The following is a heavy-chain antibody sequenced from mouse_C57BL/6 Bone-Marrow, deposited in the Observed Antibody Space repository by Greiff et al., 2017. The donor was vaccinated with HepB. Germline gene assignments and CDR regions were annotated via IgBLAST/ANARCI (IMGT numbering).Heavy chain of an antibody. Sequence: EVKLVESGGGLVKPGGSLKLSCAASGFTFSSYAMSWVRQTPEKRLEWVATISDGGSYTYYPDNVKGRFTISRDNAKNNLYLQMSHLKSEDTAMYYCARVTTVVEYFDVWGTGTTVTVSS. D-gene: IGHD1-1*01. V-gene: IGHV5-4*03. CDR1: GFTFSSYA. J-gene: IGHJ1*03. CDR3: ARVTTVVEYFDV. CDR2: ISDGGSYT.